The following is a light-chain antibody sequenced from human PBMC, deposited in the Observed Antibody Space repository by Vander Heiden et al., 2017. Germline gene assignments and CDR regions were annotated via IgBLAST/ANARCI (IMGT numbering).Light chain of an antibody. CDR1: KLGDKS. J-gene: IGLJ1*01. Sequence: SYELTQPPSVSVSPGQTARITCSGDKLGDKSACWYQQKTGQSPVLVIYQDSKRPSGIPERFSGSNSGNTATLTISGTQAMDEAYYYCQAWDSSTAVFGTGTKVTVL. CDR2: QDS. CDR3: QAWDSSTAV. V-gene: IGLV3-1*01.